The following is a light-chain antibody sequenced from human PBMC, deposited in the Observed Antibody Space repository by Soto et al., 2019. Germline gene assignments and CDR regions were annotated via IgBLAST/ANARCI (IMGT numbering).Light chain of an antibody. CDR2: EAS. Sequence: DIQMTQSPSTLSASVGDRVTITCRASQSIDIWLAWYQQKPGKTPKLLIYEASNLESGVPSRFSGSASGTDFTLRISSLQPDDFATYYCQQYHSNPYTFGQGTKLEIK. CDR1: QSIDIW. CDR3: QQYHSNPYT. V-gene: IGKV1-5*03. J-gene: IGKJ2*01.